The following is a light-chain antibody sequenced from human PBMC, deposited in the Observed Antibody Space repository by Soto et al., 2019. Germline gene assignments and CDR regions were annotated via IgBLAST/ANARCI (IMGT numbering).Light chain of an antibody. J-gene: IGKJ2*01. V-gene: IGKV3-15*01. CDR2: GAS. CDR3: QQYNNWPPYT. Sequence: EIVMTQSPATLSVSPGERATLSCRASQSVSSNLAWYQQKPGQAPRLLIYGASTRATDIPARFSGSGSGPEFTLTISSLQSEDFAVYYCQQYNNWPPYTFGQGTKLEIK. CDR1: QSVSSN.